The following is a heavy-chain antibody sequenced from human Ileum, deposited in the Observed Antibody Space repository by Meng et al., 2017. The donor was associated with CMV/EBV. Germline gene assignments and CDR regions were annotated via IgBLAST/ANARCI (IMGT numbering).Heavy chain of an antibody. Sequence: GESLKISCAASGFTFSSYAMSWVRQAPGKGLEWVGRIKSKADGGTTDHAAPVKGRFTISRDDSKNTLFLQMNSLKIEDTAVYYCARYCSSTTCYRPGWGQGTLVTVSS. CDR2: IKSKADGGTT. V-gene: IGHV3-15*01. D-gene: IGHD2-2*02. CDR3: ARYCSSTTCYRPG. CDR1: GFTFSSYA. J-gene: IGHJ4*02.